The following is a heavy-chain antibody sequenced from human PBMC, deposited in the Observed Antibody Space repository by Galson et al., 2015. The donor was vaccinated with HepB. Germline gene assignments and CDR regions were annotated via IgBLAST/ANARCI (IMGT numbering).Heavy chain of an antibody. J-gene: IGHJ6*03. CDR3: ARDSLYDSSGYYYYYYMDV. CDR1: GFTFSDYY. V-gene: IGHV3-11*01. D-gene: IGHD3-22*01. Sequence: SLRLSCAASGFTFSDYYMSWIRQAPGKGLERVSYISSSGSTIYYADSVKGRFTISRDNAKNSLYLQMNSLRAEDTAVYYCARDSLYDSSGYYYYYYMDVWGKGTTVTVSS. CDR2: ISSSGSTI.